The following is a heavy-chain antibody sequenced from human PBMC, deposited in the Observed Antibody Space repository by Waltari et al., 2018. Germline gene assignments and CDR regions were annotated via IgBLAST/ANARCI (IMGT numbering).Heavy chain of an antibody. D-gene: IGHD1-1*01. CDR3: ARTGDDY. V-gene: IGHV3-7*03. CDR1: GFTFTRDW. Sequence: EVQLVESGGGLVQPGGSLRLSCAASGFTFTRDWMSWVRQAPGKGLECVANINQGGSDKNYVDSVKGRFTISRDNAKNSLYLQMNSLRAEDTAVYYCARTGDDYWGQGTLVTVSS. J-gene: IGHJ4*02. CDR2: INQGGSDK.